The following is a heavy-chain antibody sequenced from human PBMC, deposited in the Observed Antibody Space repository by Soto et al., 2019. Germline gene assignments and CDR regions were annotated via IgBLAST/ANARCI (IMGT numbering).Heavy chain of an antibody. CDR2: IKQDGSSK. J-gene: IGHJ4*02. V-gene: IGHV3-7*01. CDR3: ATTRGHDY. CDR1: GISLGDYW. Sequence: EVQLVESGGGLVQPGGSLRLSCVVSGISLGDYWMTWVRQAPGKGLEWVANIKQDGSSKHYVDSVKGRFTISRDNAKNSLYLEMNSLRAEDTARYYCATTRGHDYWGQGTLVTVSS.